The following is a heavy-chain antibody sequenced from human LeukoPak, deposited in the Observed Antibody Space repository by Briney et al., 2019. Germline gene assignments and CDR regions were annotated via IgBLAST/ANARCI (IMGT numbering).Heavy chain of an antibody. CDR2: XXPILGIA. V-gene: IGHV1-69*04. J-gene: IGHJ6*02. CDR3: ARDAGFRSPRHYYYGMDV. CDR1: GGTFSSYT. Sequence: GASVKXSCKASGGTFSSYTISWVRQAPGQGLEWMGRXXPILGIANYAQKFQGRVTITADKSTSTAYMELSSLRSEDTAVYYCARDAGFRSPRHYYYGMDVWGQGTTVTVSS.